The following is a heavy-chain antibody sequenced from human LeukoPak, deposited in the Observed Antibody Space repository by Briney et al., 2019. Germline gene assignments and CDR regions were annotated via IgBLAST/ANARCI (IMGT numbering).Heavy chain of an antibody. CDR2: ISGSGGST. D-gene: IGHD2-2*03. J-gene: IGHJ4*02. CDR1: GFTFNNYA. CDR3: AKVKVSDGYCSSTSCYLFDY. Sequence: GGSLRLSCAASGFTFNNYAMNWVRQAPGKGLEWVSAISGSGGSTYYADSVKGRFTISRDNSKNTLYLQMNSLRAEDTAVYYCAKVKVSDGYCSSTSCYLFDYWGQGTLVTVSS. V-gene: IGHV3-23*01.